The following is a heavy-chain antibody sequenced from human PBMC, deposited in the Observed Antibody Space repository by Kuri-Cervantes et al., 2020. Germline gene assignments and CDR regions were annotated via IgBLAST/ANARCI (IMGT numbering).Heavy chain of an antibody. J-gene: IGHJ5*02. CDR3: ARDRLGSSGQGWFDP. V-gene: IGHV1-2*02. CDR2: INPNSGGT. CDR1: GYTFTAYY. D-gene: IGHD3-22*01. Sequence: ASVKVSCKASGYTFTAYYIHWVRQAPGQGLEWMGWINPNSGGTSYAQKFQGRVTMTRDTSITTVYLDLSRLRSDDTAVYYCARDRLGSSGQGWFDPWGQGTLVTVSS.